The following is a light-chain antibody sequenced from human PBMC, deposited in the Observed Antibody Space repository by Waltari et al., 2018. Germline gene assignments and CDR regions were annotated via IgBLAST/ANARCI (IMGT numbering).Light chain of an antibody. Sequence: EIVLTQSPGTLSLSTGERATLSCRASQSLNNNFLAWYQQKPGQAPGLLIYATSRRATGIPVRFSGSGSGTDFALTISRLEAEDSALYFCQQYGNSPYTFGQGTNLKIK. J-gene: IGKJ2*01. V-gene: IGKV3-20*01. CDR1: QSLNNNF. CDR2: ATS. CDR3: QQYGNSPYT.